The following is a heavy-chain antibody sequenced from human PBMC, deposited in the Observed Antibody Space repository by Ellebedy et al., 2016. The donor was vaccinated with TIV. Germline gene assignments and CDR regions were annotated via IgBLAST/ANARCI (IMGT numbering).Heavy chain of an antibody. Sequence: GESLKISXAASGFTFSNYWMTWVRQAPGKGLEWVADMKEDGSEEYYVDSVKGRFTISRDNAKNSLYLQMNSLRAEDTAVYYCARDVEDIVVVPAAMSFDYWGQGTLVTVSS. CDR1: GFTFSNYW. CDR3: ARDVEDIVVVPAAMSFDY. D-gene: IGHD2-2*01. J-gene: IGHJ4*02. CDR2: MKEDGSEE. V-gene: IGHV3-7*03.